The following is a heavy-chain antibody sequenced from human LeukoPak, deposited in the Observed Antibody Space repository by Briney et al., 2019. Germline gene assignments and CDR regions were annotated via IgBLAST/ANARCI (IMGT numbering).Heavy chain of an antibody. V-gene: IGHV3-48*03. CDR3: ARQMTTTTTWDS. J-gene: IGHJ4*02. CDR1: GFTFSSYE. CDR2: ISSSGSTI. Sequence: GGSLRLSCAASGFTFSSYEMNWVRQAPGKGLEWVSYISSSGSTIYYADSVKGRFTISRDNAKNSLYLQMNSLRAEDTAVYYCARQMTTTTTWDSWGQGTLVTVSS. D-gene: IGHD1-1*01.